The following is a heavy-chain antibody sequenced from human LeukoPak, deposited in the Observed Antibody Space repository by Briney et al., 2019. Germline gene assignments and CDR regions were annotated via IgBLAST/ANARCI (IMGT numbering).Heavy chain of an antibody. J-gene: IGHJ4*02. Sequence: AAVKVSCKASGGTFSSYAISWVRQAPGQGLEWMGRIIPILGIANYAQKFQGRVTITADKSTSTAYMELSSLRSEDTAVYYCARSPVAGTTFDYWGQGTLVTVSS. V-gene: IGHV1-69*04. CDR3: ARSPVAGTTFDY. CDR2: IIPILGIA. D-gene: IGHD6-19*01. CDR1: GGTFSSYA.